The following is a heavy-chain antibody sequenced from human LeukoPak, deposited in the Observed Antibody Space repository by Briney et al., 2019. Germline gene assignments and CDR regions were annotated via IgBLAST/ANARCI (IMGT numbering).Heavy chain of an antibody. Sequence: GGSLRLSCAGSGFTFGGYGMHWFRQTPGKGLEWVAVIAYDGSRAFYADSVEGRFTISRDNSKNTMSVQMDDLRAEDTAVYYCTRYNNDHFDYWGQGTLVTVSS. CDR3: TRYNNDHFDY. CDR2: IAYDGSRA. CDR1: GFTFGGYG. V-gene: IGHV3-33*01. D-gene: IGHD1-14*01. J-gene: IGHJ4*02.